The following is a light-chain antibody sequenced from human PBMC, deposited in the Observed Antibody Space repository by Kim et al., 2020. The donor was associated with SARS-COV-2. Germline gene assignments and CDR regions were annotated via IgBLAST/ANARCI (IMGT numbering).Light chain of an antibody. J-gene: IGKJ4*01. CDR1: QSLSSKY. CDR3: QQDYNFPLT. Sequence: EIVMTQSPATLSLSPGERATLSCRAGQSLSSKYLAWYQQKPGQTPRLLIYGASTRATGVPSRFSGSGSGTDFTLTINSLQPEDFAVYYCQQDYNFPLTFGRGTKVDIK. V-gene: IGKV3D-7*01. CDR2: GAS.